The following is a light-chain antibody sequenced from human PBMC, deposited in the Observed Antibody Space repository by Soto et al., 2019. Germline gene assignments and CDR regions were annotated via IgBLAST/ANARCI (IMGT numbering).Light chain of an antibody. V-gene: IGKV3-20*01. CDR1: QSVSSSY. CDR3: QQYGSSPPYT. CDR2: GAS. J-gene: IGKJ2*01. Sequence: EIVLTQSPGTLSLSPGERATLSCRASQSVSSSYLAWYQQKPGQAPRLLIYGASSRATGIPDRFSVSGSGTDFTLTISRLEPEDFAVYYCQQYGSSPPYTFGHGTKLEIK.